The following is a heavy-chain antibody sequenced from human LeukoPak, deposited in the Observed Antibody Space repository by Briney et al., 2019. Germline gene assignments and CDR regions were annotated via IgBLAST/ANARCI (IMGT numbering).Heavy chain of an antibody. Sequence: SGPTLVTPTQTLTLTCTFSGFSLGTSGMCVSWIRQPPGKALEWLARIDWDDDKYYSTSLKTRLIISKDTSKNQVVLTMTNMDPVDTATYYCARIRVGMATIRDAFDIWGQGTMVTVSS. V-gene: IGHV2-70*11. CDR1: GFSLGTSGMC. J-gene: IGHJ3*02. D-gene: IGHD5-24*01. CDR2: IDWDDDK. CDR3: ARIRVGMATIRDAFDI.